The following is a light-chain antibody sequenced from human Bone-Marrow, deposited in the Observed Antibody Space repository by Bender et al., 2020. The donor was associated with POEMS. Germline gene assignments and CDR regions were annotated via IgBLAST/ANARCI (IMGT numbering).Light chain of an antibody. V-gene: IGLV3-21*02. J-gene: IGLJ3*02. Sequence: SYVLTQPPSLSVAPGQTARITCGGNNIGTKSVHWYQQKPGQAPVLVVYDDTDRPSGIPERFSGSDSWNTATLTISRVEAGDEADYYCQVWDSSSDHGVFGGGTKLTV. CDR3: QVWDSSSDHGV. CDR2: DDT. CDR1: NIGTKS.